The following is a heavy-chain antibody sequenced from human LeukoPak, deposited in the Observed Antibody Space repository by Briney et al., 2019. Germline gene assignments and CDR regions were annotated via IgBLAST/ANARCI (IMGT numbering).Heavy chain of an antibody. V-gene: IGHV3-23*01. CDR3: AKGSYYDSSGSFYFDY. CDR1: GFTFSSHA. Sequence: PGGSLRLSCAASGFTFSSHAMHWVRQAPGKGLEWVSGISGSGDNTYYADSVKGRFTISRDNSKNTLYVQVNSLGTEDTAAYYCAKGSYYDSSGSFYFDYWGQGTLVTVSS. CDR2: ISGSGDNT. D-gene: IGHD3-22*01. J-gene: IGHJ4*02.